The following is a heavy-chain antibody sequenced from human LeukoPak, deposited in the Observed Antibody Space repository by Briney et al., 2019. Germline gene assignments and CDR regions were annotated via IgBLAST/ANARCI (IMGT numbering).Heavy chain of an antibody. CDR1: GDRLSSNSAA. V-gene: IGHV6-1*01. J-gene: IGHJ4*02. CDR3: ARDFRYCSGGSCYTLFDY. CDR2: TYYRHKWYN. Sequence: SQTLSLTCAISGDRLSSNSAAWNWIRQSPSRGLEWLGRTYYRHKWYNDYAVSVKSRITINPDPSKNQFPLQLNSVTPEDTAVYYCARDFRYCSGGSCYTLFDYWGQGTLVTVSS. D-gene: IGHD2-15*01.